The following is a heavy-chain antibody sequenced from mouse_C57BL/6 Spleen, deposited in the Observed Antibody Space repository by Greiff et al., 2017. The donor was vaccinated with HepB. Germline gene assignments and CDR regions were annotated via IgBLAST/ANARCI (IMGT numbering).Heavy chain of an antibody. CDR1: GFSLTSYG. CDR3: ARGDYYGSSYDYAMDS. D-gene: IGHD1-1*01. CDR2: IWSDGST. J-gene: IGHJ4*01. Sequence: QVQLKESGPGLVAPSQSLSITCTVSGFSLTSYGVHWVRQPPGKGLEWLVVIWSDGSTTYNSALKSRLSISKDNSKSQVFLKMNSLQTDDTAMYYCARGDYYGSSYDYAMDSWGQGTSVTVSS. V-gene: IGHV2-6*03.